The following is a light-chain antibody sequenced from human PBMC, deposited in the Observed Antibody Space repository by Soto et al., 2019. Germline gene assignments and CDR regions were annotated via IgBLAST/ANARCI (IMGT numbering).Light chain of an antibody. CDR1: QSVSSSY. CDR3: QQYGSSPPVT. CDR2: GAS. J-gene: IGKJ3*01. V-gene: IGKV3-20*01. Sequence: EIVLTQSPGTLYLSPGERATLSCRASQSVSSSYLAWYQQKPGQAPRLLIYGASSRATGIPDRFSGSGSGTDFTLTISRLEPEDVAVYYCQQYGSSPPVTCGPGTKVDI.